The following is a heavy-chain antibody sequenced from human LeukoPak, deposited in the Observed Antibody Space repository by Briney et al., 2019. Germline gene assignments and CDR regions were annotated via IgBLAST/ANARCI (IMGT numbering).Heavy chain of an antibody. CDR1: GGTFSSYA. D-gene: IGHD3-22*01. CDR3: ASAYYYDSSGWGYYFDY. V-gene: IGHV1-69*04. Sequence: SVKVSCKASGGTFSSYAISWVRQAPGQGLEWMGRIIPILGIANYAQKFQGRVTITAVKSTSTAYMELSSLRSEDTAVYYCASAYYYDSSGWGYYFDYWGQGTLVTVSS. J-gene: IGHJ4*02. CDR2: IIPILGIA.